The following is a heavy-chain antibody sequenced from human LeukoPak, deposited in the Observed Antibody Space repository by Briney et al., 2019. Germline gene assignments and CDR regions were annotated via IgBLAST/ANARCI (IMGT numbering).Heavy chain of an antibody. CDR3: AVVVPAASFDY. Sequence: ASVKASCKASGYTFTSYGISWVRQAPGQGLEWMGWISAYNGNTNYAQKLQGRVTMTTDTSTSTAYMELRSLRSDDTAVYYCAVVVPAASFDYWGQGTLVTVSS. CDR1: GYTFTSYG. D-gene: IGHD2-2*01. J-gene: IGHJ4*02. V-gene: IGHV1-18*01. CDR2: ISAYNGNT.